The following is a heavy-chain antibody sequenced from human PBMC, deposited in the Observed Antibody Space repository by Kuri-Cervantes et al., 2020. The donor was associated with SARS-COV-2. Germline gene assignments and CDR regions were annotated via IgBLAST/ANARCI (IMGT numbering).Heavy chain of an antibody. CDR1: GFTFWTYA. V-gene: IGHV3-23*01. CDR2: ISGVGLTT. CDR3: TKDLLSSGFDYGDYVGEVGFDY. D-gene: IGHD4-17*01. Sequence: GGSLTLSCAAAGFTFWTYAMTWVRQPPGKGMEWVAVISGVGLTTYYADSGKGRFSTSRDNSKNTVYLQTSSMRVEDTAMYYCTKDLLSSGFDYGDYVGEVGFDYWGQGTLVTVSS. J-gene: IGHJ4*02.